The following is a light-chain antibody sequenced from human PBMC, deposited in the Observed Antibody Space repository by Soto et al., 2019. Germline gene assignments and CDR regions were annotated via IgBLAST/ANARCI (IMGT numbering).Light chain of an antibody. CDR1: QSVSSSY. J-gene: IGKJ2*01. CDR3: QQYGSSSYT. CDR2: GAS. Sequence: EIVLTQSPGTLSLSPGERATLSCRARQSVSSSYLAWYQQKPGQAPRLLIDGASSRATGIPDRFSGSGSGTDFTLTISRLEPDDFALYYCQQYGSSSYTFGLRTKLEIK. V-gene: IGKV3-20*01.